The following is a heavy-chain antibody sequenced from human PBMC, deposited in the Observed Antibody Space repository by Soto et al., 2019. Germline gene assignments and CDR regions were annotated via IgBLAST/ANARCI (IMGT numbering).Heavy chain of an antibody. D-gene: IGHD6-13*01. Sequence: QLQLQESGPGLVKPSETLSLTCTVSGGSISSSSYYWGWIRQPPGKGLEWIGSIYYSGSTYYNPSLKSRVTISVDTSKNQFSLKLSSVTAADTAVYYCARLAKGIAAAGTFVGNNDYWGQGTLVTVSS. CDR2: IYYSGST. V-gene: IGHV4-39*01. J-gene: IGHJ4*02. CDR1: GGSISSSSYY. CDR3: ARLAKGIAAAGTFVGNNDY.